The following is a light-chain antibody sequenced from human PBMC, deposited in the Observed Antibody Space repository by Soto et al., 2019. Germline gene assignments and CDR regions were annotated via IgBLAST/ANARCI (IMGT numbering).Light chain of an antibody. Sequence: EIVLTQSPGTLSLSPGERVTLSCRASQSVSSRYLAWYQQKRGQAPRLLIFGASNRATGIPDRFSGSGSGTDFTLTISRLEPEDFAVYYCQQYLTSPPELTFGGGTKVEIK. CDR3: QQYLTSPPELT. J-gene: IGKJ4*01. CDR2: GAS. V-gene: IGKV3-20*01. CDR1: QSVSSRY.